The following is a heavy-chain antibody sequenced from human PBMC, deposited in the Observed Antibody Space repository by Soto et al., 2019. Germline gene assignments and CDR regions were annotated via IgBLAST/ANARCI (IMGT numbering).Heavy chain of an antibody. D-gene: IGHD1-26*01. CDR2: IYHSGST. J-gene: IGHJ4*02. Sequence: QVQLQESGPGLVKPSGTLSLTCAVSGDSISSSNWWSWVRQPPGKGPEWIGEIYHSGSTNYNPSLKSRVTISVDKSKNQFSLNLNSLTAAVTAVYYCARHSGSYFRDYWGQGTLVTVSS. CDR1: GDSISSSNW. V-gene: IGHV4-4*02. CDR3: ARHSGSYFRDY.